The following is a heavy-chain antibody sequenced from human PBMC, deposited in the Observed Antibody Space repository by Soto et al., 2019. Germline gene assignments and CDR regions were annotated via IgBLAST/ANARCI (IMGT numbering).Heavy chain of an antibody. CDR2: ISPGSRYP. CDR3: VRGGGGGLFDP. D-gene: IGHD2-15*01. J-gene: IGHJ5*02. V-gene: IGHV3-11*06. CDR1: GFTFGDYY. Sequence: XGSLRLSFSGDGFTFGDYYMSWIRQAPGKGLEWLSYISPGSRYPAYADSVKGRFTISRDNAKRSLYLQMMSLTAEDTAIYYCVRGGGGGLFDPWGQGTMVT.